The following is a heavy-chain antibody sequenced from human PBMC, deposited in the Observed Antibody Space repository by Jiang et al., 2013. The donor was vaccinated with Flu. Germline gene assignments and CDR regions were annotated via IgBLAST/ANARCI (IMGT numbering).Heavy chain of an antibody. CDR3: ARLHSAGTYHYNYFDY. CDR2: IYPGDSDT. D-gene: IGHD3-16*02. J-gene: IGHJ4*02. Sequence: GAEVKKPGESLKISCKGSGYSFTNYWIGWVRQMAGKGLEWMGIIYPGDSDTRYSPSFQGQVTISADKSISTAYLQWSSLKASDTAMYYCARLHSAGTYHYNYFDYWAREPWSPSPQ. CDR1: GYSFTNYW. V-gene: IGHV5-51*03.